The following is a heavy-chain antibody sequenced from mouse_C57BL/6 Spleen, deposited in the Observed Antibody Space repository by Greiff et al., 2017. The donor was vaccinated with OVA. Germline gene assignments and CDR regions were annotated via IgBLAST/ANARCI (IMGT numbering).Heavy chain of an antibody. D-gene: IGHD2-4*01. J-gene: IGHJ1*03. CDR1: GYSITSGYY. V-gene: IGHV3-6*01. Sequence: VQLQQSGPGLVKPSQSLSLTCSVTGYSITSGYYWNWIRQFPGNKLEWMGYISYDGSNNYNPSLKNRISITRDTSTNQFFLKLNSVTTEDTATYYCAREGDYDGYFDVWGTGTTVTVSS. CDR3: AREGDYDGYFDV. CDR2: ISYDGSN.